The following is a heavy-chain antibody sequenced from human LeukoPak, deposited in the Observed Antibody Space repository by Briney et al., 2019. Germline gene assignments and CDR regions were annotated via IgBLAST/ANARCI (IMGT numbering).Heavy chain of an antibody. V-gene: IGHV3-30*04. D-gene: IGHD5-18*01. CDR3: ARGRDGRGYTYGPFDY. Sequence: PGKSLRLSCAASGFILGTYPMHWVRQAPGKGMEWVAVISYDGSTTYYADSMKGRFTVSRDNSKNTLYLQMNGLRAEDTAVYYCARGRDGRGYTYGPFDYWGQGTLVTVSS. J-gene: IGHJ4*02. CDR1: GFILGTYP. CDR2: ISYDGSTT.